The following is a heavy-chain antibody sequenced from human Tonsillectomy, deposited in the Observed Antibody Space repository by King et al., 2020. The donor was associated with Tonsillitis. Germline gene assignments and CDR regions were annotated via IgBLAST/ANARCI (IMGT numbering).Heavy chain of an antibody. J-gene: IGHJ3*02. V-gene: IGHV3-23*04. CDR2: ISGSGGST. Sequence: EVQLVESGGGLVQPGGSLRLSCGASGFTFSSYAMSWVRQAPGKGLEWVSAISGSGGSTYYADSVKGRFTISRDNSKNTLYLQMNSLRAEDTAVYYCAKDKRFRYDILTGSQGGFAFDIWGQGTMVTVSS. CDR3: AKDKRFRYDILTGSQGGFAFDI. CDR1: GFTFSSYA. D-gene: IGHD3-9*01.